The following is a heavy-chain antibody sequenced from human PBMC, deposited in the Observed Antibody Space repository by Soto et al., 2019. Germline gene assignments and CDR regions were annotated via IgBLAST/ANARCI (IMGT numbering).Heavy chain of an antibody. CDR2: ISAYNGNT. CDR3: ARDPPPMDV. Sequence: ASVKVSCKASGYTFTRYGFSWVRRAPGQGLEWMGWISAYNGNTSYAQKLQGRVTMTTDTSTSTAYMELRSLRSDDTAVYYCARDPPPMDVWGQGTTVTVSS. J-gene: IGHJ6*02. CDR1: GYTFTRYG. V-gene: IGHV1-18*04.